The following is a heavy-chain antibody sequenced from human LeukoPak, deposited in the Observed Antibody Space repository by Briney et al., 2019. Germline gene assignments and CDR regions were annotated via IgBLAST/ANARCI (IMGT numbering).Heavy chain of an antibody. CDR2: ISVSGFST. V-gene: IGHV3-23*01. Sequence: GGTLRLSCAASGFTFSTYAMNWVRQAPGKGLEWVSVISVSGFSTYYADSVKGRFTISRDTSKNTLYLQMNSLRAEDTAVYYCAREAEYYYGSGDDFAFDIWGQGTMVTVSS. CDR3: AREAEYYYGSGDDFAFDI. CDR1: GFTFSTYA. D-gene: IGHD3-10*01. J-gene: IGHJ3*02.